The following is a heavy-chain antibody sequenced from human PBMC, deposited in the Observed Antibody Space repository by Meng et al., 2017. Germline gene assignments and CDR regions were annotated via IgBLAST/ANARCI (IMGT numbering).Heavy chain of an antibody. CDR2: ISAYNGNT. CDR1: CYTFTSYG. D-gene: IGHD4-11*01. J-gene: IGHJ1*01. Sequence: QVQLVQSGAEVKKPGSSVMVPCKAFCYTFTSYGISWVRQAPGQGLEWMGWISAYNGNTNYAQKLQGRVTMTTDTSTSTAYMELRSLRSDDTAVYYCAQTTVTTYSEYFQHWGQGTLVTVSS. CDR3: AQTTVTTYSEYFQH. V-gene: IGHV1-18*01.